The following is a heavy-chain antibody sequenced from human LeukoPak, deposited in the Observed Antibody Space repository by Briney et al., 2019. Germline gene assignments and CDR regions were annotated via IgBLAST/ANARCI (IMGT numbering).Heavy chain of an antibody. V-gene: IGHV3-23*01. Sequence: GGTLRLSCAASGFTFSSHGMNWVRQAPGKGLEWVSGISGSGVITYYADSVKGRFTISRDNSKNTLDLQMNSLRAEDTALYYCAKGRYFDWLLPGNDYWGQGTLVTVSS. D-gene: IGHD3-9*01. CDR3: AKGRYFDWLLPGNDY. CDR2: ISGSGVIT. CDR1: GFTFSSHG. J-gene: IGHJ4*02.